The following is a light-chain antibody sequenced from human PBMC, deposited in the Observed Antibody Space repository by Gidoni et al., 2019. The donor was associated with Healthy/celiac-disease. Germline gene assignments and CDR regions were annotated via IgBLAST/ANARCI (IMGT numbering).Light chain of an antibody. CDR1: QSISSW. CDR2: KAS. V-gene: IGKV1-5*03. CDR3: QQYNSS. J-gene: IGKJ1*01. Sequence: DIQMTQSPSTRSASVGDRVTITCRASQSISSWLAWYQQKPGKAPKLLIYKASSLESGVPSRFSGSGSGTEFTLTISSLQPDDFATYYCQQYNSSSGQGTKVEIK.